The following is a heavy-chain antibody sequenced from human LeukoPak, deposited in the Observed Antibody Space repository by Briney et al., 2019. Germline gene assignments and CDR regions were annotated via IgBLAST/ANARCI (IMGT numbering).Heavy chain of an antibody. CDR1: GFTFSSYS. J-gene: IGHJ5*02. D-gene: IGHD3-3*01. CDR3: ARDSGYDFWSGPNWFDP. CDR2: ISSSSSYI. Sequence: GGSLRLSCAASGFTFSSYSMNWVRQAPGKGLEWVSSISSSSSYIYYADSVKGRFTISRDNAKNSLYLQMNSLRAEDTAVYYCARDSGYDFWSGPNWFDPWGQGTLVTVSS. V-gene: IGHV3-21*01.